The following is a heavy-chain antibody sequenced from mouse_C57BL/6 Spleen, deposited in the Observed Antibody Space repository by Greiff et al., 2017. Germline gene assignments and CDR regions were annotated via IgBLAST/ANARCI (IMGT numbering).Heavy chain of an antibody. Sequence: DVHLVESGGGLVKPGGSLKLSCAASGFTFSDYGMHWVRQAPEKGLEWVAYISSGSSTIYYADTVKGRFTISRDNAKNTLFLQMTSLRSEDTAMYYCARTERSYFDYWGQGTTLTVSS. J-gene: IGHJ2*01. CDR3: ARTERSYFDY. CDR2: ISSGSSTI. V-gene: IGHV5-17*01. CDR1: GFTFSDYG.